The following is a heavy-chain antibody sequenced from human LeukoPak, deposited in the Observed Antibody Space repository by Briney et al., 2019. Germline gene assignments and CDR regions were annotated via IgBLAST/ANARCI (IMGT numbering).Heavy chain of an antibody. CDR2: IYYSGST. V-gene: IGHV4-59*08. D-gene: IGHD6-13*01. J-gene: IGHJ4*02. CDR3: ARRNVYSSSWDYFDY. CDR1: GGSISSYY. Sequence: SETLSLTCTVSGGSISSYYWSWIRQLPGKGLEWIGYIYYSGSTNYNPSLKSRVTISVDTSKNQFSLKLSSVTAADTAVYYCARRNVYSSSWDYFDYWGQGTLVTVSS.